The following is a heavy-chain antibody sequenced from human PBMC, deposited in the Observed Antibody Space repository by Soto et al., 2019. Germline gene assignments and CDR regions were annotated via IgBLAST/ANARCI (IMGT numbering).Heavy chain of an antibody. J-gene: IGHJ6*02. V-gene: IGHV1-3*01. Sequence: ASVKVSCKASGYTFTSYAMHWVRQAPGQRLEWMGWINAGNGNTKYSQKFQGRVTITRDPSASTAYMELSSLRSEDTAVYYCARWGWVTNGVRSHGMDVWGQGTTVTVSS. CDR2: INAGNGNT. CDR3: ARWGWVTNGVRSHGMDV. D-gene: IGHD2-8*01. CDR1: GYTFTSYA.